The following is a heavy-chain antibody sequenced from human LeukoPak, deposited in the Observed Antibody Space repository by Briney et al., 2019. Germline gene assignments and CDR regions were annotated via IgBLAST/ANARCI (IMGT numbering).Heavy chain of an antibody. Sequence: SETLSLTCSVSGGSMNSYYWSWIRQPPGKGLEWIGEINHSGSTNYNPSLKSRVTISVDTSKNQFSLKLSSVTAADTAVYYCASPGSGRHAFDIWGQGTMVTVSS. CDR3: ASPGSGRHAFDI. V-gene: IGHV4-34*01. CDR1: GGSMNSYY. D-gene: IGHD3-10*01. CDR2: INHSGST. J-gene: IGHJ3*02.